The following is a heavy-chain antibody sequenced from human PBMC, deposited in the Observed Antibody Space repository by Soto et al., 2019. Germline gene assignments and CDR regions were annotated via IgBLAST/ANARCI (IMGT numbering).Heavy chain of an antibody. CDR1: GGTFSSYA. V-gene: IGHV1-69*12. D-gene: IGHD2-15*01. J-gene: IGHJ1*01. CDR3: ARAPVDCGGGSRYWAAEYFQH. Sequence: QVQLVQSGAEVKKPGSSVKVSCKASGGTFSSYAISWVRQAPGQGLEWMGGIIPIFGTANYAQKFQGRVTITADESTSTAYMELSSLRSEDTAVYYCARAPVDCGGGSRYWAAEYFQHWGQGTLVTVSS. CDR2: IIPIFGTA.